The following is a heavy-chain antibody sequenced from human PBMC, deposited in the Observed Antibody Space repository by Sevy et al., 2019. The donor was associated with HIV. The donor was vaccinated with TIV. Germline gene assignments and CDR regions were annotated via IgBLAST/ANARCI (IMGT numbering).Heavy chain of an antibody. CDR2: ISTRSTYT. CDR3: AKDRKVLLVVYAIPFDALDI. CDR1: GFIFSDYY. J-gene: IGHJ3*02. Sequence: GGSLRLSCAASGFIFSDYYMSWIRQAPGKGLEWLSYISTRSTYTNYADSVKGRFTISRDNAKNSLYLQMNSLRVEDTAVYYCAKDRKVLLVVYAIPFDALDIWGQGTMVTVSS. D-gene: IGHD2-8*02. V-gene: IGHV3-11*06.